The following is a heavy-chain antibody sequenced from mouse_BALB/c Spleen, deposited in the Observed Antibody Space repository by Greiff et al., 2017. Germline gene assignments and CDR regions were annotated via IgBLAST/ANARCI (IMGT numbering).Heavy chain of an antibody. CDR1: GYSITSDYA. CDR3: AREGGLLAY. D-gene: IGHD6-1*01. CDR2: ISYSGST. V-gene: IGHV3-2*02. Sequence: EVQLQQSGPGLVKPSQSLSLTCTVTGYSITSDYAWNWIRQFPGNKLEWMGYISYSGSTSYNPSLKSRISITRDTSKNQFFLQLNSVTTEDTATYYCAREGGLLAYWGQGTLVTVSA. J-gene: IGHJ3*01.